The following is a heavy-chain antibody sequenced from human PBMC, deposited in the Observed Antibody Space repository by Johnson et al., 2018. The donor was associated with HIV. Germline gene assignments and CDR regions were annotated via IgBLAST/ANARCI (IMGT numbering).Heavy chain of an antibody. Sequence: QVQLVESGGGLVQPGGSLRLSCAASGFSFTNAWMSWVRQAPGKGLEWVSYISSSGNTIYYADSVKGRFTISRDNAKNSLYLQMNSLRVEDTAVYYCARDESGYDEGFDAFDIWGQGTMVTVSS. D-gene: IGHD5-12*01. V-gene: IGHV3-11*04. CDR2: ISSSGNTI. CDR3: ARDESGYDEGFDAFDI. CDR1: GFSFTNAW. J-gene: IGHJ3*02.